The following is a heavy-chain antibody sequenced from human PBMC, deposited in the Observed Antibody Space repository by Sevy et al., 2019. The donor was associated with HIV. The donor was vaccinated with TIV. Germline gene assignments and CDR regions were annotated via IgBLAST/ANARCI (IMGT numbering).Heavy chain of an antibody. D-gene: IGHD3-22*01. J-gene: IGHJ4*02. Sequence: GESLKISCKASGYMFIAYFIHWVRQAPGQGLEWMGRINPNSGDTNYAQKFQGRVTMTRDTSINTAYMELSRLRSDDTAVYSCARVLYYDSSAYYFDYWGQGTLVTVSS. CDR3: ARVLYYDSSAYYFDY. CDR2: INPNSGDT. CDR1: GYMFIAYF. V-gene: IGHV1-2*06.